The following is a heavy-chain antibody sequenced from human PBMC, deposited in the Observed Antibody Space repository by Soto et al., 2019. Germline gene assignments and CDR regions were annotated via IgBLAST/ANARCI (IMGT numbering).Heavy chain of an antibody. J-gene: IGHJ1*01. D-gene: IGHD3-22*01. CDR2: IYSGGTS. CDR3: ARGNCTSSSCFVFDN. V-gene: IGHV3-66*01. CDR1: GFTVSNNF. Sequence: EVQLVESGGGSVQPGGSLRLSCAASGFTVSNNFMTWVRQAPGKGLEWVSVIYSGGTSHYADSVRGRFTISRDNSKNTLYLQMNSLRAEDTAVYYCARGNCTSSSCFVFDNWGQGTLVTVSS.